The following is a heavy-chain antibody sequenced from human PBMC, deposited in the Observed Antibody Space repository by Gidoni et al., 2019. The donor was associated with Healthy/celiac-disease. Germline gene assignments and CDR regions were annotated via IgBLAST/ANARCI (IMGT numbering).Heavy chain of an antibody. CDR1: VGTFRSYA. V-gene: IGHV1-69*09. J-gene: IGHJ5*02. D-gene: IGHD3-10*01. CDR3: ARSFYYYGSGMGWFDP. Sequence: QVQLFQSGAAVQKPCSSVNVSCNASVGTFRSYAISWVRQAPGPGLEWIGRIIPILGIANYEQKFQGRVTITADKSTSTGYMELRSLRSEDTAVYYCARSFYYYGSGMGWFDPWGQGTLVTVSS. CDR2: IIPILGIA.